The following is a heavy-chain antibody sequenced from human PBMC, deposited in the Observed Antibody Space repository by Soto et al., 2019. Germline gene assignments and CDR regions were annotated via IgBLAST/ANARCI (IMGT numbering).Heavy chain of an antibody. CDR3: ARGGSGDIVVVAAIDY. D-gene: IGHD2-15*01. V-gene: IGHV4-31*03. CDR1: GGSISSGNYY. J-gene: IGHJ4*02. CDR2: IFYSGSN. Sequence: QVQLQESGPGLVKPSQTLSLTCTVSGGSISSGNYYWSWIRQHPGKGLEWIGYIFYSGSNYYNPSLQRRVTITVDTSKNQFSLKLSSVTAADTAVYYCARGGSGDIVVVAAIDYWGQGTLVTVSS.